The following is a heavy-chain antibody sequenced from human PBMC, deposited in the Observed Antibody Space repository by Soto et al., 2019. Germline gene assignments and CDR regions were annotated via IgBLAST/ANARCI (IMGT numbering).Heavy chain of an antibody. D-gene: IGHD1-1*01. CDR2: ISAYNGNT. V-gene: IGHV1-18*01. J-gene: IGHJ4*02. CDR3: ARLEHNFGPHDY. Sequence: ASVKVSCKGSGYTFTRYGVSWVRQAPGQGLEWMGWISAYNGNTNYAQKLQGRVTMTTDTSTSTAYMELRSLRSDDSAVYYCARLEHNFGPHDYWGQGTLVTVSS. CDR1: GYTFTRYG.